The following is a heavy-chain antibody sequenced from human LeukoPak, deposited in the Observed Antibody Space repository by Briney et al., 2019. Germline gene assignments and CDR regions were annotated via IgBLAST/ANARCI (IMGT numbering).Heavy chain of an antibody. J-gene: IGHJ6*03. V-gene: IGHV3-21*01. CDR1: GFTFRNYN. D-gene: IGHD3-10*01. CDR3: ARDATMVPLYYYYYMDV. Sequence: GGSLRLSCAASGFTFRNYNMNWVRQAPGKWLEWVSSINSSSGYIYYADSVKGRFTISRDNAKNSLYLQMNSLRAEDTAVYYCARDATMVPLYYYYYMDVWGKGTTVTVSS. CDR2: INSSSGYI.